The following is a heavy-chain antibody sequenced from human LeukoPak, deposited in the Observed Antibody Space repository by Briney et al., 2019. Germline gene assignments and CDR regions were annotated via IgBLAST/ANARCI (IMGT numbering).Heavy chain of an antibody. CDR3: ARGGRYYYDSSGYPDY. CDR2: INHSGST. Sequence: SETLSLTCAVYGGSFSGYYWSWIRQPPGKGLEWIGEINHSGSTNYNPSPKSRVTISVDTSKNQFSLKLSSVTAADTAVYYCARGGRYYYDSSGYPDYWGQGTLVTVSS. V-gene: IGHV4-34*01. CDR1: GGSFSGYY. D-gene: IGHD3-22*01. J-gene: IGHJ4*02.